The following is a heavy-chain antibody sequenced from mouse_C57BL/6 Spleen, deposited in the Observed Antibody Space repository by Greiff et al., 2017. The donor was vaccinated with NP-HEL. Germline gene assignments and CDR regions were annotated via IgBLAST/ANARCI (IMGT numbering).Heavy chain of an antibody. J-gene: IGHJ4*01. V-gene: IGHV1-81*01. CDR1: GYTFTSYG. Sequence: QVQLQQSGAELARPGASVKLSCKASGYTFTSYGISWVKQRTGQGLEWIGEIYPRSGNTYYNETFKSKATLTVDKPSSTAYMQLSSRTSEDSAVYYCASGGIGGMDYWGQGTSVTVSS. CDR2: IYPRSGNT. CDR3: ASGGIGGMDY.